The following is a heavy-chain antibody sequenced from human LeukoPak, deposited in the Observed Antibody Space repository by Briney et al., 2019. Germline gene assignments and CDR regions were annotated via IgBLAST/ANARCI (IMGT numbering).Heavy chain of an antibody. CDR1: GFNFITAA. V-gene: IGHV3-23*01. CDR2: IGSVGEST. CDR3: VKDIQLST. D-gene: IGHD5-24*01. Sequence: GGSLRLSCAASGFNFITAAMTWVRQAPAKGLEWVSLIGSVGESTYYADSVKGRFTISRGNVNHTLFLQMNSLRVEDTAMYYCVKDIQLSTWGLGTMVTVSS. J-gene: IGHJ3*01.